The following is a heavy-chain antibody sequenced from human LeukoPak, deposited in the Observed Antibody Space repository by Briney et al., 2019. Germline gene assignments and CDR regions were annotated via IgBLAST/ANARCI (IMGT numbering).Heavy chain of an antibody. CDR1: GGSISSGGYY. V-gene: IGHV4-31*03. CDR2: IYHSGST. Sequence: PSQTLSLTCTVSGGSISSGGYYWRWIRQHPGKGLEWIGYIYHSGSTYYNPSLKSRVTISVDRSKNQFSLKLSSVTAADTAVYYCVRRGVLWFGELSYYYFDLWGRGTLVAV. J-gene: IGHJ2*01. D-gene: IGHD3-10*01. CDR3: VRRGVLWFGELSYYYFDL.